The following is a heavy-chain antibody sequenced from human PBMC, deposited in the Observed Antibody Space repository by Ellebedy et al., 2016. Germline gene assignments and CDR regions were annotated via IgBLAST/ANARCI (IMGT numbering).Heavy chain of an antibody. D-gene: IGHD3-10*01. V-gene: IGHV4-38-2*02. J-gene: IGHJ3*02. CDR2: IYHSGST. Sequence: SETLSLTXTVSGYSISSGYYWGWIRPPPGKGLEWIGSIYHSGSTYYNPSLKSRVTISVDTSKNQFSLKLSSVTAADTAVYYCARGSGSYYEDAFDIWGQGTMVTVSS. CDR1: GYSISSGYY. CDR3: ARGSGSYYEDAFDI.